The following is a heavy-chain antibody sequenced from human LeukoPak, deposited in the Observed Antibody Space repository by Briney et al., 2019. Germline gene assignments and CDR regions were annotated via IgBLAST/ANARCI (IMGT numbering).Heavy chain of an antibody. CDR3: ARGDSGGLDV. V-gene: IGHV4-34*01. D-gene: IGHD3-10*01. CDR2: INHSGNT. CDR1: GGSFSGYY. J-gene: IGHJ6*02. Sequence: SETLSLTCAVYGGSFSGYYWSWIRQPPGKGLEWIGEINHSGNTNYNPSLKSRVTISVDRSKNQFSLRLSSVTAADTAVYYCARGDSGGLDVWGQGTTVTVSS.